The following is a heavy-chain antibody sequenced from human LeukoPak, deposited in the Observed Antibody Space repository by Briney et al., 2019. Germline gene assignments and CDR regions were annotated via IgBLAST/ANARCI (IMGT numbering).Heavy chain of an antibody. J-gene: IGHJ4*02. CDR2: IFQSVST. Sequence: SETLSLTCTVSGYSISGGYYWGWIRQPPGKGLEWIGTIFQSVSTYYNPSLKSRVTTSVDTSKNQFSLKLSSVTAADTAVYYCARIRSVVAPFDYWGQGTLVTVSS. V-gene: IGHV4-38-2*02. D-gene: IGHD3-22*01. CDR3: ARIRSVVAPFDY. CDR1: GYSISGGYY.